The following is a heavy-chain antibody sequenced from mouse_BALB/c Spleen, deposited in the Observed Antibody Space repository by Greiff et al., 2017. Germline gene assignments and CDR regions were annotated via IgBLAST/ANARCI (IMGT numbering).Heavy chain of an antibody. CDR2: IWGGGST. D-gene: IGHD2-2*01. Sequence: VKLVESGPGLVAPSQSLSITCTVSGFSLTDYGVSWIRQPPGKGLEWLGVIWGGGSTYYNSALKSRLSISKDNSKSQVFLKMNSLQTDDTAMYYCAKQGYGYDGGFAYWGQGTLVTVSA. V-gene: IGHV2-6-5*01. CDR3: AKQGYGYDGGFAY. J-gene: IGHJ3*01. CDR1: GFSLTDYG.